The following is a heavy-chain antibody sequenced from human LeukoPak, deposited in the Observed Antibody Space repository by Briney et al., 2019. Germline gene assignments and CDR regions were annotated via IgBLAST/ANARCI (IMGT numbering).Heavy chain of an antibody. CDR2: INVSGGGT. CDR3: ARDVYGLDV. J-gene: IGHJ6*02. Sequence: GASVKVSCKASGYTFTSYDINWVRQAPGQGLEWMGVINVSGGGTTYAQRFQGRVTMTRDTSTSTVYMELSSLRSDDTAVYYCARDVYGLDVWGQGTTVTVSS. V-gene: IGHV1-46*01. CDR1: GYTFTSYD.